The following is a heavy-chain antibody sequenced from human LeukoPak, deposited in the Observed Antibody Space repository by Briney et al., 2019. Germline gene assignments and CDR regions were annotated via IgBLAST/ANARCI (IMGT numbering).Heavy chain of an antibody. J-gene: IGHJ4*02. Sequence: PGGSLRLSCAASGFTFSSHWMSWVRHAPGKGLEWVANIKPDESERYYVDSVKGRFTISRDNAKNSLFLQMNSLRAEDTAVYYCARDFPRAIYCNNTICSPGFDYWGQGTLVTVSS. CDR3: ARDFPRAIYCNNTICSPGFDY. D-gene: IGHD2-2*01. V-gene: IGHV3-7*01. CDR1: GFTFSSHW. CDR2: IKPDESER.